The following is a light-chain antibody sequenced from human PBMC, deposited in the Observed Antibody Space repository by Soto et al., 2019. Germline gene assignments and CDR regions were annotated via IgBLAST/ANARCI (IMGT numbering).Light chain of an antibody. Sequence: QSALTQPASVSGSPGQSITISCTGTTSDVGGYDYVSWYQQHPGKAPKLMIYDVSNRPSGVSNRFSGSKSGNTASLTISGLQAEDEADYYCSSYTGSRPVFGGGTKLTVL. V-gene: IGLV2-14*03. J-gene: IGLJ2*01. CDR1: TSDVGGYDY. CDR3: SSYTGSRPV. CDR2: DVS.